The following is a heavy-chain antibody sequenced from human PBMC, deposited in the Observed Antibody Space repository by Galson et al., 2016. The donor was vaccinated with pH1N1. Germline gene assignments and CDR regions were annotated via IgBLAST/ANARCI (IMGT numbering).Heavy chain of an antibody. CDR1: GGTFSNYA. Sequence: SVKVSCKASGGTFSNYAISWVRQAPGQGLEWMGGIIPILDITNDAQKFQGRVTITADESSTTHYMELRSLRSEDTAIYYCARRHKYFDTSGFQNWGQGTLVTVSS. CDR2: IIPILDIT. CDR3: ARRHKYFDTSGFQN. V-gene: IGHV1-69*10. D-gene: IGHD3-22*01. J-gene: IGHJ4*02.